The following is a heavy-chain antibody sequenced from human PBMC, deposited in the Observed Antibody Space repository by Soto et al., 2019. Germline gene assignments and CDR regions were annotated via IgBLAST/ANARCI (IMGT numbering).Heavy chain of an antibody. Sequence: QVQLVQSGAEVKKPGSSVKVSCKASGGSFSSSAISWVRQAPVQGLEWMGGIIPIFGAPTYAQKFQGRVTIIADKSTSPAYMELSSLRPEDTALYYCARAGPVSGNHAFDIWGQGTLVTVSS. D-gene: IGHD6-19*01. CDR1: GGSFSSSA. J-gene: IGHJ3*02. CDR3: ARAGPVSGNHAFDI. CDR2: IIPIFGAP. V-gene: IGHV1-69*06.